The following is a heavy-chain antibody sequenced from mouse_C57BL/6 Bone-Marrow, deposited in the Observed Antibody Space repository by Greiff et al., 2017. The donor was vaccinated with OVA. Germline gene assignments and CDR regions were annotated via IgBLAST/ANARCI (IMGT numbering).Heavy chain of an antibody. J-gene: IGHJ3*01. Sequence: QVQLQQPGAELVRPGTSVTLSCKASGYTFTSYWMHWVKQRPGHGLEWIGVIDPSDSYTNYNQKFKGKATLTVDTSSSTAYMQLSSLTSEDAAVYVCASNYPWFAYWGQGTLVTVSA. CDR1: GYTFTSYW. CDR2: IDPSDSYT. CDR3: ASNYPWFAY. V-gene: IGHV1-59*01. D-gene: IGHD1-3*01.